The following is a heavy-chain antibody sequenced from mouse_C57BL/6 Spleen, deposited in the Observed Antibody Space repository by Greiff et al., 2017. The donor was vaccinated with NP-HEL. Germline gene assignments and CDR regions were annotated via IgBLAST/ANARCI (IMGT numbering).Heavy chain of an antibody. V-gene: IGHV1-81*01. CDR2: IYPRSGNT. CDR3: ARGGYDGYYRGV. J-gene: IGHJ1*03. Sequence: QVQLQQSGAELARPGASVKLSCKASGYTFTGYGISWVKQRTGQGLEWIGEIYPRSGNTYYNEKFKGKATLTADKSSSTAYMELRSLTSEDSAVYFCARGGYDGYYRGVWGTGTTVTVSS. D-gene: IGHD2-3*01. CDR1: GYTFTGYG.